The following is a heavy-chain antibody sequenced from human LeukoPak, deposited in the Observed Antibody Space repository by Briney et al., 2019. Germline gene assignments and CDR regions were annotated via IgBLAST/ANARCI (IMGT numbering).Heavy chain of an antibody. J-gene: IGHJ4*02. V-gene: IGHV4-34*01. CDR1: GGSFSGYY. CDR3: ARHSKRWLQLFY. CDR2: INHSGST. Sequence: PSETLSLTCAVYGGSFSGYYWSWIRQPPGKGLEWIGEINHSGSTNYNPSLKSRVTISVDTSKNQFSLKLSSVTAADTAVYYCARHSKRWLQLFYWGQGTLVTVSS. D-gene: IGHD5-24*01.